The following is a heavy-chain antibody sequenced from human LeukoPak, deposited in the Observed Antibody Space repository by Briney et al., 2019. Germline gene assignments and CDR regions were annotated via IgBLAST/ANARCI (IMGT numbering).Heavy chain of an antibody. CDR1: GFTFDDHS. CDR2: INWNGGST. Sequence: GGSLRLSCAASGFTFDDHSMNWVRQAPGKGLEWVSGINWNGGSTFYADSVKGRFTISRDNAKNALYLQMNSLTAEDTALYHCARDRSYGSFDFWGQGTLVTVSS. CDR3: ARDRSYGSFDF. V-gene: IGHV3-20*01. J-gene: IGHJ4*02. D-gene: IGHD5-18*01.